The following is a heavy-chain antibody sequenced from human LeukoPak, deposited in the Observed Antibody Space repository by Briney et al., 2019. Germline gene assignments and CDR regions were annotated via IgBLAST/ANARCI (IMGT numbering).Heavy chain of an antibody. CDR3: AKDPPIAVAGNFDY. CDR1: GFTFSSYA. D-gene: IGHD6-19*01. Sequence: PGGSPRLSCAASGFTFSSYAMSWVRQAPGKGLEWVSAISGSGGSTYYADSMKGRFTISRDNSKNTLYLQMNSLRAEDTAVYYCAKDPPIAVAGNFDYWGQGALVTVSS. J-gene: IGHJ4*02. CDR2: ISGSGGST. V-gene: IGHV3-23*01.